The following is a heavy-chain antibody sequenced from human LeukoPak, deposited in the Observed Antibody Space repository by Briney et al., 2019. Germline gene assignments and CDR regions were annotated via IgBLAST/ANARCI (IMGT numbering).Heavy chain of an antibody. V-gene: IGHV3-74*01. CDR3: AKGTLPRGYSYGYDLYYFDY. Sequence: PGGSLRLSCAASGFAFSSYWMHWVRQAPGKGLVWVSRINSDGSSTSYADSVKGRFTISRDNAKNTLYLQMNSLRAEDTAVYYCAKGTLPRGYSYGYDLYYFDYWGQGTLVTVSS. CDR2: INSDGSST. CDR1: GFAFSSYW. D-gene: IGHD5-18*01. J-gene: IGHJ4*02.